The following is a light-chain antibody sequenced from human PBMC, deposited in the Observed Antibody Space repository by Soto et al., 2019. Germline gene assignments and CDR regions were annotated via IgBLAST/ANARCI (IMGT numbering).Light chain of an antibody. CDR1: QSVLYSSNNKNY. Sequence: DIVMTQSPDSLAVSLGERATINCKSSQSVLYSSNNKNYLAWYQQRPGQPPKLLIYWAFTRESGVPDRFSGSGSGTDFTLTITSLQAEDVVVYYCQQYESTPPTFGQGTKLEIK. V-gene: IGKV4-1*01. J-gene: IGKJ2*01. CDR3: QQYESTPPT. CDR2: WAF.